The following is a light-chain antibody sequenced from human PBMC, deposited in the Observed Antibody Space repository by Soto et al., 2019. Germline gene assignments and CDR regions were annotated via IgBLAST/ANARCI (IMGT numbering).Light chain of an antibody. CDR3: SSYTSSSTYV. CDR2: EVS. Sequence: LTQPPSVSGSPGQSVAISCTGTSSDVGSYNRVSWYQQPPGTAPKVMIYEVSNRPSGVPDRFSGSKSGNTASLTISGLQAEDEADYYCSSYTSSSTYVLGTGTKVTVL. J-gene: IGLJ1*01. V-gene: IGLV2-18*02. CDR1: SSDVGSYNR.